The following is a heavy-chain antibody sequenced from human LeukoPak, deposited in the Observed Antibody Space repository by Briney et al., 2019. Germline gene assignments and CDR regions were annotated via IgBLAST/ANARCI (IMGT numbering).Heavy chain of an antibody. J-gene: IGHJ4*02. CDR1: GGSISSGGYS. D-gene: IGHD3-22*01. V-gene: IGHV4-30-4*07. CDR2: IYYSGST. CDR3: ARDRHYDSSGLGY. Sequence: PSETLSLTCTVSGGSISSGGYSWSWIRQPPGKGLEWIGYIYYSGSTYYNPSLKSRVTISVDTSKNQFSLKLSSVTAADTAVYYCARDRHYDSSGLGYWGQGTLVTVSS.